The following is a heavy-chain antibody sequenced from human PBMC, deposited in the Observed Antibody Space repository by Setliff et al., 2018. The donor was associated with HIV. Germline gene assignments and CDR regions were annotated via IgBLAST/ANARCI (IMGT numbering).Heavy chain of an antibody. J-gene: IGHJ1*01. CDR2: IYYSGTT. CDR3: ASRGIVVVTMSMPDEFFVH. V-gene: IGHV4-39*01. Sequence: LSLTCSVSGGSINSDNYYWGWIRQAPGKGLEWIGSIYYSGTTYYNPSLRGRVTISVDRSGNQFSLTLNSVTAADTATYYCASRGIVVVTMSMPDEFFVHRGHGTLVTVSS. D-gene: IGHD2-21*02. CDR1: GGSINSDNYY.